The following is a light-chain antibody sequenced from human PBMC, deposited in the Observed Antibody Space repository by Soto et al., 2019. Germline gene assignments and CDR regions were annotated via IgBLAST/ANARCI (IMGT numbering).Light chain of an antibody. CDR1: SGSIASNY. Sequence: NFMLTQPHSVSESPGQTVTISCTRSSGSIASNYVQCYQQRPGSAPTTVIYEDNQRPSGVPDRFSGSIDSSSNSASLTIAGMKTEDEADYYGQSYESSKYVVFGGGTKLTVL. CDR3: QSYESSKYVV. V-gene: IGLV6-57*04. J-gene: IGLJ2*01. CDR2: EDN.